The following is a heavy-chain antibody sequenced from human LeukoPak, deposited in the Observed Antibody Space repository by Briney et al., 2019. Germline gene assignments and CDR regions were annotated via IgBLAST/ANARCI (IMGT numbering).Heavy chain of an antibody. CDR2: MNPNSGNT. V-gene: IGHV1-8*01. J-gene: IGHJ6*02. D-gene: IGHD6-13*01. CDR3: ARGSSSSWYYYYYGMDV. Sequence: GASVKVSCKASGYTFTSYDINWVRQATGQGLEWMGWMNPNSGNTGYAQEFQGRVTMTRNTSISTAYMELSSLRSEDTAVYCCARGSSSSWYYYYYGMDVWGQGTTVTASS. CDR1: GYTFTSYD.